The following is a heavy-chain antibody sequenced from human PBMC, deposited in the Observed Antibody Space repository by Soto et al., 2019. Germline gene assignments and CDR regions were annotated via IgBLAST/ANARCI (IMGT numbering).Heavy chain of an antibody. V-gene: IGHV1-46*01. Sequence: QVQLVQSGAEVKKPGASVKVSCKASGYTFTSYYMHWVRQAPGQGLEWMGIINPSGGSTSYAQKFXGXGXMXRDTXTSTXXXELXXXXXXXXXXXXXXXXXXIAAAGRGWFDPWGQGXLVTVSS. D-gene: IGHD6-13*01. CDR2: INPSGGST. CDR3: XXXXXIAAAGRGWFDP. CDR1: GYTFTSYY. J-gene: IGHJ5*02.